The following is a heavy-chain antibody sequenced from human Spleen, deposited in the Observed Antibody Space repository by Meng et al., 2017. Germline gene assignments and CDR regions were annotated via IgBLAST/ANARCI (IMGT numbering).Heavy chain of an antibody. CDR3: ARGVGRWLQLYYYGMDV. D-gene: IGHD5-24*01. J-gene: IGHJ6*02. CDR1: GFTFSTHT. CDR2: INSDGSST. Sequence: GESLKISCAASGFTFSTHTMNWVRQAPGKGLVWVSRINSDGSSTSYADSVKGRFTISRDNAKNTLYLQMNSLRAEDTAVYYCARGVGRWLQLYYYGMDVWGQGTTVTVSS. V-gene: IGHV3-74*01.